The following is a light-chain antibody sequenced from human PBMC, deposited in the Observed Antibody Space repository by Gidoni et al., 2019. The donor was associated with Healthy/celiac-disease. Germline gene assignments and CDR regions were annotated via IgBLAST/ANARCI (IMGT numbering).Light chain of an antibody. Sequence: EIVLTQSPGTLSLSPGQSATLSCRASQSISSSQLAWYQQKPGQAPRPLMYGASSRATGIPDRFSGSGSGTDFTLTISRLEPEDFAVYYCQHCGNFGCGTKVE. V-gene: IGKV3-20*01. CDR2: GAS. J-gene: IGKJ4*01. CDR3: QHCGN. CDR1: QSISSSQ.